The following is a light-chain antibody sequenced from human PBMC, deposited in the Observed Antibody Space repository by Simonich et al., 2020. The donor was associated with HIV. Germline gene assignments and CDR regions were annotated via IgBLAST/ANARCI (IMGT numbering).Light chain of an antibody. CDR1: SSNIGAGYD. CDR3: HSYDSSLSGV. J-gene: IGLJ3*02. V-gene: IGLV1-40*01. Sequence: QSVLTQPPSVSGAPGQRVTISCTGSSSNIGAGYDVHWYQQLPGTAPKLLTYGNSNRPAGVPDRFSGSKSGTSASLAINGLQAEDEAIYYCHSYDSSLSGVFGGGTKLTVL. CDR2: GNS.